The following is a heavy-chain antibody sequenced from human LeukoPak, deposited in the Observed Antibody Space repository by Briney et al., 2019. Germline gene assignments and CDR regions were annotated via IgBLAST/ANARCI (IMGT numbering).Heavy chain of an antibody. CDR2: LSGSGGST. CDR3: AKGAYYYDGTPFDI. CDR1: GFTFSSFV. D-gene: IGHD3-22*01. V-gene: IGHV3-23*01. J-gene: IGHJ3*02. Sequence: GGSLRLSCAASGFTFSSFVMSWVRQAPGKGLEWVSALSGSGGSTYYADSVKGRFTISRDNSKNTLYLQMNSLRAEDTAIYYCAKGAYYYDGTPFDIWGQGTMVTVSS.